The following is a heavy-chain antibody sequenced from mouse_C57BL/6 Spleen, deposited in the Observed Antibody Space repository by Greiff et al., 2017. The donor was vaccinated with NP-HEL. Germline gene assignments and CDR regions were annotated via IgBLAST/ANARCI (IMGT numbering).Heavy chain of an antibody. CDR1: GYTFTSYW. V-gene: IGHV1-69*01. J-gene: IGHJ1*03. CDR2: IDPSDSYT. CDR3: ARSGYYSNWYFDV. D-gene: IGHD2-5*01. Sequence: QVQLQQPGAELVMPGASVKLSCKASGYTFTSYWMHWVKQRPGQGLEWIGEIDPSDSYTNYNQKFKGKSTLTVDKSSSTAYMQLSSLTSEDSAVYYCARSGYYSNWYFDVWGTGTTVTVSS.